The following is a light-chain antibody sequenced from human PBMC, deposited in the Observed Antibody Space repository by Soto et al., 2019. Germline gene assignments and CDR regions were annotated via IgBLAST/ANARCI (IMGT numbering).Light chain of an antibody. V-gene: IGLV1-44*01. CDR3: AAWDDSLNGWV. Sequence: QSVLTQPPSASGTPGQRVTISCSGSSSNIGSNTVNWYQQLPGTAPKLLIYSNNQRPSGVPDRFSGSKSGTSASLAISGLQFEDEADYNCAAWDDSLNGWVFGGGTKLTVL. CDR1: SSNIGSNT. J-gene: IGLJ3*02. CDR2: SNN.